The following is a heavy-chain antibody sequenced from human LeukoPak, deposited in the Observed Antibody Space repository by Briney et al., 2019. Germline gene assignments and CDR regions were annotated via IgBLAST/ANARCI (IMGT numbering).Heavy chain of an antibody. J-gene: IGHJ4*02. CDR2: IIPILGIA. CDR3: ARTWIQLYFDY. V-gene: IGHV1-69*04. CDR1: GGTFSSYA. Sequence: ASVKVSCKASGGTFSSYAISWVRQAPGQGLEWMGRIIPILGIANYAQKFQGRVTITADKSTSTAYMELSSLRSEDTAVYYCARTWIQLYFDYWSQGTLVTVSS. D-gene: IGHD5-18*01.